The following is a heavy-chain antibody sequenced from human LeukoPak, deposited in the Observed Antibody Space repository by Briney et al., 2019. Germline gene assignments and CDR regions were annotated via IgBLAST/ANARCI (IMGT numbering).Heavy chain of an antibody. J-gene: IGHJ3*02. CDR1: GFTFSSYA. Sequence: GGSLRLSCAASGFTFSSYAMSWVRQAPGKGLEWVSAISGSGGSTYYADSVKGRFTISRDNSKNTLYLQMNSLRAEDTAVYYCAKPPYGSGSGVNDAFDIWGQGTMVTVSS. CDR2: ISGSGGST. D-gene: IGHD3-10*01. V-gene: IGHV3-23*01. CDR3: AKPPYGSGSGVNDAFDI.